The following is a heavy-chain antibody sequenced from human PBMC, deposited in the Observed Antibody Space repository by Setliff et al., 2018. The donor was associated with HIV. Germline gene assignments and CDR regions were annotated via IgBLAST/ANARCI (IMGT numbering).Heavy chain of an antibody. V-gene: IGHV4-4*08. CDR3: AKGVKFLDP. CDR1: GVSISDYY. J-gene: IGHJ5*02. CDR2: VYNRGRSNTKYT. Sequence: PSETLSLTCTVSGVSISDYYWTWIRQPPGKGLEWIGYVYNRGRSNTKYTKYNPSLRGRFTISRDNSNNILFLQMNSLLAEDTAVYYGAKGVKFLDPWGQGTLVTVSS. D-gene: IGHD3-16*01.